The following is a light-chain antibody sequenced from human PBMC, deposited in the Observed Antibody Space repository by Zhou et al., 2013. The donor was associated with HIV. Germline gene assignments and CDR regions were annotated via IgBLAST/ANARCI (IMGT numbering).Light chain of an antibody. CDR1: QSISNY. V-gene: IGKV1-39*01. Sequence: DIQVTQSPSSLSASVGDRVTITCRASQSISNYLNWFQQTAGKAPKLLIFGASTLQSGVPPRFRGSGSGTQFILTITSVQPEDIATYYCQQSYSLPRTFGPGTKVEI. J-gene: IGKJ3*01. CDR2: GAS. CDR3: QQSYSLPRT.